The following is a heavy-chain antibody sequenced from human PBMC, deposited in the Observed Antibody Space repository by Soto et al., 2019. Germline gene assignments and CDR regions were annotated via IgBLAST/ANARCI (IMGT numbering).Heavy chain of an antibody. J-gene: IGHJ4*02. V-gene: IGHV4-59*01. CDR3: ARALYDSSWYYGE. CDR2: IHYSGSS. CDR1: GGSIRSYY. Sequence: SETLSLTCTVSGGSIRSYYWSWIRQPPGKGLEWIGYIHYSGSSNYNPSLKSRVTISVDTSKNQFSLKLSSVTAADTAVYYCARALYDSSWYYGEWGQGTRVTVSS. D-gene: IGHD6-13*01.